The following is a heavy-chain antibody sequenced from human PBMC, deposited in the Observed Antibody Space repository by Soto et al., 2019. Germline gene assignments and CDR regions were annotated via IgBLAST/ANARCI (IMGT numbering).Heavy chain of an antibody. CDR1: PFSFSSYD. V-gene: IGHV3-23*01. J-gene: IGHJ4*02. Sequence: PGGSLRLSCAASPFSFSSYDMSWVRQAAGKGLEWVAVFTGSGGSAFYADSVKGRFTISRDRSTNTLFLHMSSLRTEDTAVYYCARDDHTYGVYWGQGTPVTVSS. D-gene: IGHD2-21*01. CDR3: ARDDHTYGVY. CDR2: FTGSGGSA.